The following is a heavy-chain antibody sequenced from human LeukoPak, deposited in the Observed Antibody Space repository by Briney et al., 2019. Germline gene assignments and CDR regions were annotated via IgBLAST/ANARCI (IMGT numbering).Heavy chain of an antibody. D-gene: IGHD1-26*01. CDR3: ARGGEDSGSPLFDY. CDR1: GGSFSGYY. Sequence: SETLSLTCAVYGGSFSGYYWSWIRQPPGKGLEWIGEINHSGSTNYNPSLKSRVTISVDTSKNQFSLKLSSVTAADTAVYYCARGGEDSGSPLFDYWGQGTLVTVSS. CDR2: INHSGST. V-gene: IGHV4-34*01. J-gene: IGHJ4*02.